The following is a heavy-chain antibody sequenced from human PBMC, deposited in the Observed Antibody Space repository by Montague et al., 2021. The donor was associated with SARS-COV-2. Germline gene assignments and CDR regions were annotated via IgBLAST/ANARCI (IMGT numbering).Heavy chain of an antibody. Sequence: TLSLTCTVSGGSISSGGYYWSWIRQHPGKGLEWIGYVYYSGSAYYNPSLKSRVTISVDTSKNQFSLKLSSVTAADTAVYYCARLTAGYCSGGCCYWGSGFDYWGQGTLVTVSS. J-gene: IGHJ4*02. CDR2: VYYSGSA. V-gene: IGHV4-31*03. CDR3: ARLTAGYCSGGCCYWGSGFDY. D-gene: IGHD2-15*01. CDR1: GGSISSGGYY.